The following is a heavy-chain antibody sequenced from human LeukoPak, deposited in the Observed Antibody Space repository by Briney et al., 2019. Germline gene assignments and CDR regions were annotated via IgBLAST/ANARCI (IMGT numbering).Heavy chain of an antibody. J-gene: IGHJ4*02. CDR2: IYPGDSNA. Sequence: GESLKISRKGSGYSFTYRFIAWVRQMPGKGLEWMGMIYPGDSNARYSPSFQGQVTFSVDKSIDTAYLQWSSLKASDSAMYYCARRVRGLKRVTYQLDSWGQGSLVTVSS. V-gene: IGHV5-51*01. CDR1: GYSFTYRF. CDR3: ARRVRGLKRVTYQLDS. D-gene: IGHD2-2*01.